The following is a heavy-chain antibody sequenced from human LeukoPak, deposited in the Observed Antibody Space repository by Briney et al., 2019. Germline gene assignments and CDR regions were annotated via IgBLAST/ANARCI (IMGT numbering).Heavy chain of an antibody. V-gene: IGHV3-23*01. CDR1: GFTFSTYA. CDR3: AKTSRVNSAYDSPFDY. J-gene: IGHJ4*02. CDR2: ARGSGSDT. D-gene: IGHD5-12*01. Sequence: GGSLRLSCAASGFTFSTYAMSWVRQAQGKGLEWVSAARGSGSDTYYADSVKGRFTISRDNSKNTLHLQMNSLRAEDTAIYYCAKTSRVNSAYDSPFDYWGQGTLVTVSS.